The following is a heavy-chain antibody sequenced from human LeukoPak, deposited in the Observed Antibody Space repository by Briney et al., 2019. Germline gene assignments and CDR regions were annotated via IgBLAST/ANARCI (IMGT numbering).Heavy chain of an antibody. D-gene: IGHD2-15*01. J-gene: IGHJ4*02. CDR3: AKTYCSGGSCSLTLFDY. V-gene: IGHV4-39*01. CDR2: IYYSGNT. CDR1: GGSISSSTYY. Sequence: SETLSLTCTVSGGSISSSTYYWGWIRQPPGKGLEWIGNIYYSGNTYYNPSLQSRVTISVDTSKNQFSLKLSSVTAADTAVYYCAKTYCSGGSCSLTLFDYWGQGTLVTVSS.